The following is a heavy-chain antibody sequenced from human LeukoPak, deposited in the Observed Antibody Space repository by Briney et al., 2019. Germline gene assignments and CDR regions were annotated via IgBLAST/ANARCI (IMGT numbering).Heavy chain of an antibody. V-gene: IGHV1-69*13. CDR2: IIPIFGTA. J-gene: IGHJ4*02. CDR3: ASIPLYYDSSGHTEDFDY. Sequence: SVKVSCKASGGTFSSYAISWVRQAPGQGLEWMGGIIPIFGTANYAQKFQGRVTITADESTSTADMELSSLRSEDTAVYYCASIPLYYDSSGHTEDFDYWGQGTLVTVSS. CDR1: GGTFSSYA. D-gene: IGHD3-22*01.